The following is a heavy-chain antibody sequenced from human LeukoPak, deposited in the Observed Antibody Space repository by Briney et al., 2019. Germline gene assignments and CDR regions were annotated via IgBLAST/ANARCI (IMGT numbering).Heavy chain of an antibody. CDR2: YYCSGTT. V-gene: IGHV4-59*13. CDR1: GGSISCYY. J-gene: IGHJ4*02. D-gene: IGHD6-13*01. Sequence: SETLFLSCTVSGGSISCYYGRWIQQPRGKGEGWVGNYYCSGTTNYNPSIQSRVTISVDTSNNHSSLKLSSMTAADAAFYYCAGGVYIAAATYAYWGQGTLVTVSS. CDR3: AGGVYIAAATYAY.